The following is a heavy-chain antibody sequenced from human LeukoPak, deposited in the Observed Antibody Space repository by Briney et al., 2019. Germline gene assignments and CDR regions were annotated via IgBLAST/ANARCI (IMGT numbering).Heavy chain of an antibody. D-gene: IGHD1-1*01. CDR2: IYPGDSDT. V-gene: IGHV5-51*01. CDR1: GYRFSSYW. J-gene: IGHJ4*02. Sequence: GESLKISCKGSGYRFSSYWISWVRQMPGKGLEWMGIIYPGDSDTRYSPSFQGQVTISADKSISTAYLQWSSLKASDTAMYYCARTDRTEDPLDYWGQGTLVTVSS. CDR3: ARTDRTEDPLDY.